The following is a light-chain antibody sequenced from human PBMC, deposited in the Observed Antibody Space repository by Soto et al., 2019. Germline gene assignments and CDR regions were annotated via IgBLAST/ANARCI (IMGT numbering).Light chain of an antibody. J-gene: IGKJ1*01. CDR3: QQSYSTSWT. V-gene: IGKV2-28*01. Sequence: DIVMTQSPLSRPVTLVDPASISFRSSQILLHYNAYNYLDWSLQKPGQSPQLLIYAASSLQSGVPSRFSGSGSGTDFTPTISSLQPEDFATDYCQQSYSTSWTFGQGTKVDI. CDR1: QILLHYNAYNY. CDR2: AAS.